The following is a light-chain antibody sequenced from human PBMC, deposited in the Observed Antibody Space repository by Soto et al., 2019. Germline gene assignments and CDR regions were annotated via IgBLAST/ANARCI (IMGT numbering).Light chain of an antibody. J-gene: IGLJ3*02. V-gene: IGLV1-47*01. CDR3: AAWDDSLSGLWL. CDR2: RNN. CDR1: TSNIGSNY. Sequence: QSVLTQPPSASGTPGQRVTISCSGSTSNIGSNYVYWYQQVPGTAPKLLIYRNNQRRPGVPDRISGTQSGTSASLAISGLRSEDEADYYCAAWDDSLSGLWLFGGGTQLTVL.